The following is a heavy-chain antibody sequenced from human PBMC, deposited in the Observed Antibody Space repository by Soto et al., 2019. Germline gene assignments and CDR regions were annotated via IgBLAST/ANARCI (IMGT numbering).Heavy chain of an antibody. V-gene: IGHV4-39*01. Sequence: SETLSLTCTVSGGSISSSSYYWGWIRQPPGKGLEWIGSIYYSGSTYYNPSLKSRVTISVDTSKNQFSLKLSSVTAADTAVYYCARHSLRDIYSGYSYGSIGVDYYYYMDVWGKGTTVTVSS. CDR1: GGSISSSSYY. CDR3: ARHSLRDIYSGYSYGSIGVDYYYYMDV. D-gene: IGHD5-18*01. J-gene: IGHJ6*03. CDR2: IYYSGST.